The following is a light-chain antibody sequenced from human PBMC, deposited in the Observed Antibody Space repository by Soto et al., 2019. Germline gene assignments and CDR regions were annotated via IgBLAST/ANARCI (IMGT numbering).Light chain of an antibody. Sequence: EVVLTQSPGTLSLSPGERATLSCRASQSVSSSYLAWYQQKPGQAPRLLIYGTSSRATGIPDRFSGSGSGTDFTLTVSRLEPKVFAVYYCQQYGSSSWTFGQGTKV. V-gene: IGKV3-20*01. CDR3: QQYGSSSWT. CDR2: GTS. CDR1: QSVSSSY. J-gene: IGKJ1*01.